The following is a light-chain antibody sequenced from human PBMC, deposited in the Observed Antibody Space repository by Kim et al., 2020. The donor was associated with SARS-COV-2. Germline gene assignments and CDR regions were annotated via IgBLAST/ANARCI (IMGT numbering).Light chain of an antibody. CDR1: QSVSSSY. Sequence: EIVLTQSPGTLSLSPGERATLSCRASQSVSSSYLAWYQQKPGQAPRLLIYGASSRATGIPDRFSGSGSGTDFTLPISRLEPEDFAVYYCQQYGSSPLYTFGQGTELDI. J-gene: IGKJ2*01. V-gene: IGKV3-20*01. CDR3: QQYGSSPLYT. CDR2: GAS.